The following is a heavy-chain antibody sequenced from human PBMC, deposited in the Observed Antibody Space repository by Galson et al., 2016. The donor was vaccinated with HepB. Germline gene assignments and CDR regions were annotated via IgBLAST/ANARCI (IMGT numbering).Heavy chain of an antibody. D-gene: IGHD5-24*01. V-gene: IGHV3-7*01. CDR2: IKEDGTEK. CDR1: GFTFTNYW. J-gene: IGHJ4*02. CDR3: AREGLADGSYFDY. Sequence: SLRLSCAASGFTFTNYWMTWVRQAPGKGLEWVANIKEDGTEKCYADSVKGRFTISRDNARNSLYLQMNSLRAEDTGIYYCAREGLADGSYFDYWGRGTLVTGS.